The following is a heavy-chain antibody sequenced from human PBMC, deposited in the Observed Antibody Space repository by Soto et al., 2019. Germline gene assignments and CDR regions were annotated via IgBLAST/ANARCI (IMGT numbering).Heavy chain of an antibody. D-gene: IGHD2-2*02. Sequence: QVQLQQWGAGLLKPSETLSLTCAVYGGSFSGYYWSWIRQPPGKGLEWIGEINHSGSTNYNPSLKSRVTISVDTSKNQFSLKLSSVTAADTAVYYCASSKYCSSTSCHNNWFDPWGQGTLVTVSS. V-gene: IGHV4-34*01. J-gene: IGHJ5*02. CDR1: GGSFSGYY. CDR2: INHSGST. CDR3: ASSKYCSSTSCHNNWFDP.